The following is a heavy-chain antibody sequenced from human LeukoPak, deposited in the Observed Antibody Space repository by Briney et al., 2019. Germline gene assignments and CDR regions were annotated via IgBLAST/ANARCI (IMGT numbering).Heavy chain of an antibody. CDR1: GGSFSGYY. V-gene: IGHV4-34*01. D-gene: IGHD6-13*01. CDR2: INHSGST. J-gene: IGHJ4*02. CDR3: ARRPSLRRSNSWYVDY. Sequence: SETLSLTCAVYGGSFSGYYWSWIRQPPGKGLERLGEINHSGSTNYNPSLKSRVTISVDTSKNQFSLKLSSVTAADTAVYYCARRPSLRRSNSWYVDYWGQGTLVTVSS.